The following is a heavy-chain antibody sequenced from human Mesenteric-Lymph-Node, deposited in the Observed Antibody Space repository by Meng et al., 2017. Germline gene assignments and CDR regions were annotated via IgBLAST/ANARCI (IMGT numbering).Heavy chain of an antibody. V-gene: IGHV1-2*02. CDR2: INPNSGGT. CDR3: ARDRGSYYWDY. CDR1: GYTFTGYY. J-gene: IGHJ4*02. Sequence: ASVKVSCKASGYTFTGYYMHWVRQAPGQGLEWMGWINPNSGGTNYAQKFQGRVTMTRDTSTSTVYMELSSLRSEDTAVYYCARDRGSYYWDYWGQGTLVTVSS. D-gene: IGHD1-26*01.